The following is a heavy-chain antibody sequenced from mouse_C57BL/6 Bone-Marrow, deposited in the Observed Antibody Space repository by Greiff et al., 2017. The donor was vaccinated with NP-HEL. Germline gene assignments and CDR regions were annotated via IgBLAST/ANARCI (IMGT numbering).Heavy chain of an antibody. D-gene: IGHD1-1*01. V-gene: IGHV1-69*01. Sequence: QVQLQQPGAVLVMPGASVKLSCKASGYTFTSYWMHWVKQRPGQGLEWIGEIDPSDSYTNYNQKFKGKSTLTVDKSSSTAYMQLSSLTSEDSAVYYCAREGITTVVDYWYFDVWGTGTTVTVSS. J-gene: IGHJ1*03. CDR2: IDPSDSYT. CDR1: GYTFTSYW. CDR3: AREGITTVVDYWYFDV.